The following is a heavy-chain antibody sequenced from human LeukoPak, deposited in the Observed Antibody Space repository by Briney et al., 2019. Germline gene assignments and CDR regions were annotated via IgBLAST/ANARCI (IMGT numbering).Heavy chain of an antibody. CDR1: GFTFSIYG. V-gene: IGHV3-23*01. CDR2: IGSSGAT. CDR3: AKRDSSGYYYFDY. D-gene: IGHD3-22*01. J-gene: IGHJ4*02. Sequence: PGGSLRLSCAASGFTFSIYGMSWVRQAPGKGLEWVSAIGSSGATYYADSVKGRFTISRDNSKNTLYLQMDSLRVEDTALYYCAKRDSSGYYYFDYWGQGTLVTVSS.